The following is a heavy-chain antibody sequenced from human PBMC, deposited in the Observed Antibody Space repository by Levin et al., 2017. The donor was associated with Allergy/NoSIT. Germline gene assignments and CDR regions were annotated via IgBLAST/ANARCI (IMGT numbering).Heavy chain of an antibody. CDR3: ARDGGAHNFDS. Sequence: GESLKISCKAPGYRFTGDYMHWVRQAPGQGLVWMGRFTPSGVAPRGVTTIYAQKFQGRVTVTRYTSTSTDYLELSSLRSEDTAVYYCARDGGAHNFDSWGQGTLVTVSS. CDR1: GYRFTGDY. CDR2: FTPSGVAPRGVTT. V-gene: IGHV1-46*01. D-gene: IGHD2-15*01. J-gene: IGHJ4*02.